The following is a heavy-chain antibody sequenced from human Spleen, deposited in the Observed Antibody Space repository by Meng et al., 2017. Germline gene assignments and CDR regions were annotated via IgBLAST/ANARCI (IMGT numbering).Heavy chain of an antibody. D-gene: IGHD6-13*01. CDR2: MNPNSGNT. J-gene: IGHJ5*02. Sequence: ASVKVSCKASGGTFSSYAINWVRQATGQGLEWMGWMNPNSGNTGYAQKFQGRVTITRNTSISTAYMELSSLRAEDTAVYYCARGPPHSSRWTNWFDPWGQGTLVTVSS. CDR1: GGTFSSYA. V-gene: IGHV1-8*03. CDR3: ARGPPHSSRWTNWFDP.